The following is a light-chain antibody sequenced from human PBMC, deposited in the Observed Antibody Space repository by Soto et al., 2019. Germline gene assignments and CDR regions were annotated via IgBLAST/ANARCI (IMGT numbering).Light chain of an antibody. CDR3: SSYTSSSTLVV. Sequence: QSALTQPASVSGSPGQSITISCTGTSSDVGGYNYVSWYQQHPGKAPKLMIYDVSNRPSGVSNRVSGSKSGNTASLTISGLQAEDEADYYCSSYTSSSTLVVFGGATKLTVL. V-gene: IGLV2-14*01. CDR1: SSDVGGYNY. CDR2: DVS. J-gene: IGLJ2*01.